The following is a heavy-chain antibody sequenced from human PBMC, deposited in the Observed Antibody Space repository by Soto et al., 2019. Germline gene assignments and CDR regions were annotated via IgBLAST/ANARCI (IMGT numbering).Heavy chain of an antibody. J-gene: IGHJ6*02. CDR2: IWYDGSNK. CDR1: GFTFSSYG. Sequence: GGSLRLSCAASGFTFSSYGMHWVRQAPGKGLEWVAVIWYDGSNKYYADSVKGRFTISRDNSKNTLYLQMNSLRAEDTAVYYRARDEGYQRNDYYGMDVWGQGTTVTVSS. D-gene: IGHD2-2*01. V-gene: IGHV3-33*01. CDR3: ARDEGYQRNDYYGMDV.